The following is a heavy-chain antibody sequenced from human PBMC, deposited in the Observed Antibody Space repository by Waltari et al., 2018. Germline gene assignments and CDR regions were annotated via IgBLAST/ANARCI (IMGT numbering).Heavy chain of an antibody. V-gene: IGHV4-4*09. CDR3: ARKSNYGSLDY. Sequence: QVQLQESGPGLVKPSETLSLTCTVSGGSISSYYWSWIRQPPGKGLEWIGYIYTSGSTNYNPSLKSRVTKSVDTSKNQCSLKLSSVTAADTAVYYCARKSNYGSLDYWGQGTLVTVSS. CDR1: GGSISSYY. J-gene: IGHJ4*02. CDR2: IYTSGST. D-gene: IGHD4-17*01.